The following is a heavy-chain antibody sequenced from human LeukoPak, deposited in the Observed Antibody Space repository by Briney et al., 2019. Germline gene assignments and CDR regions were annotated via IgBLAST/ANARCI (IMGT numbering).Heavy chain of an antibody. D-gene: IGHD2-2*01. CDR3: AHGTMYQLDY. CDR2: ILGGAGST. J-gene: IGHJ4*02. Sequence: GGSLRLSCSASGFSFSSDGMRWVRQAPGKGLEWVSGILGGAGSTYYADSVKGRFTISRDNSKNTLYLQMNSLRAEDTAVYYCAHGTMYQLDYWGQGTLVTVSS. V-gene: IGHV3-23*01. CDR1: GFSFSSDG.